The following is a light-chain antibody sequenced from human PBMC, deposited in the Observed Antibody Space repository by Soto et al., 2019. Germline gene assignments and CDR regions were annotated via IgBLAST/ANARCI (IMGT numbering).Light chain of an antibody. CDR1: SSDVGGYNY. Sequence: QSALTQPAYVSGSPGQSITISCTGTSSDVGGYNYVSWYQQYPGKAPKLMIYDVSDRPSGVSNRFSGSKSGNTASLTISGLQAEDEADYYCSSYTSSSTVVFGGGTKLTVL. J-gene: IGLJ2*01. V-gene: IGLV2-14*01. CDR3: SSYTSSSTVV. CDR2: DVS.